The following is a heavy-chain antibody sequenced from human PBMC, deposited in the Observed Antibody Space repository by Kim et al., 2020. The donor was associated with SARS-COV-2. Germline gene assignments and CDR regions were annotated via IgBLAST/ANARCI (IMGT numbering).Heavy chain of an antibody. D-gene: IGHD3-10*01. V-gene: IGHV1-69*04. J-gene: IGHJ3*02. Sequence: SVKVSCKASGGTFSSYAISCVRQAPGQGLEWMGRIIPILGIANYAQKFQGRVTITADKSTSTAYMELSSLRSEDTAVYYCARDLLPIYYYDSQDAFDIWGQGTMFTVSS. CDR2: IIPILGIA. CDR3: ARDLLPIYYYDSQDAFDI. CDR1: GGTFSSYA.